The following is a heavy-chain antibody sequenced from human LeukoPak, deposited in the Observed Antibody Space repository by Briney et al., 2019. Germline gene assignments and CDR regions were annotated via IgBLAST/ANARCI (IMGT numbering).Heavy chain of an antibody. J-gene: IGHJ4*02. CDR1: GFTFSSYG. Sequence: PGGSLRLSCAASGFTFSSYGVHWVRQAPGKGLEWVAVISYDGSNKYYADSVKGRFTISRDNSKNTLYLQMNSLRAEDTAVYYCAKGSPYYDYVWGSGYYFDYWGQGTLVTVSS. CDR2: ISYDGSNK. V-gene: IGHV3-30*18. D-gene: IGHD3-16*01. CDR3: AKGSPYYDYVWGSGYYFDY.